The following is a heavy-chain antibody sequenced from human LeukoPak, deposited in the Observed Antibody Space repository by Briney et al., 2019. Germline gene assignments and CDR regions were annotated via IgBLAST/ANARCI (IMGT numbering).Heavy chain of an antibody. J-gene: IGHJ4*02. V-gene: IGHV3-7*01. CDR2: IKQDGSEK. Sequence: PGGSLRLSCAASGFTFSNAWMSWVRQAPGKGLEWVANIKQDGSEKYYVDSVKGRFTISRDNAKNSLYLQMNSLRAEDTAVYYCARDSHADYYFDYWGQGTLVTVSS. CDR1: GFTFSNAW. CDR3: ARDSHADYYFDY. D-gene: IGHD4-17*01.